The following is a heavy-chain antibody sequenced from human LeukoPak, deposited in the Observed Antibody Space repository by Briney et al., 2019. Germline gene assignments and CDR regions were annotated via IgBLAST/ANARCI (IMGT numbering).Heavy chain of an antibody. J-gene: IGHJ4*02. CDR3: ARAHDYSNYFDD. Sequence: PSETLSLTCAVYGGSFSGYYWSWIRQPPGKGLEWVGEINHSRSTNYNPSPKSRVTISVDTSKNQFSLKLSSVSAADTAVYYCARAHDYSNYFDDWGQGTLVTVSS. D-gene: IGHD4-11*01. CDR1: GGSFSGYY. V-gene: IGHV4-34*01. CDR2: INHSRST.